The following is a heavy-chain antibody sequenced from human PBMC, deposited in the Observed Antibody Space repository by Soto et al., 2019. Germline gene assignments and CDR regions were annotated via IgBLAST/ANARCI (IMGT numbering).Heavy chain of an antibody. CDR3: ARGRRYSSGWSDY. J-gene: IGHJ4*02. D-gene: IGHD6-19*01. CDR2: IWYDGSNK. Sequence: QVQLVESGGGVVQPGRSLRLSCAASGFTFSSYGMHWVRQAPGKGLEWAAVIWYDGSNKYYADSVKGRFTISRDNSRNPLYLQMNSLRAEDTAVYYCARGRRYSSGWSDYWGQGTLVTVSS. CDR1: GFTFSSYG. V-gene: IGHV3-33*01.